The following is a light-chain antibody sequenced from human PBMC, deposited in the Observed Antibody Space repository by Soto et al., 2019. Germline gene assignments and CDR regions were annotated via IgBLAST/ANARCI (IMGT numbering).Light chain of an antibody. CDR1: QSLSGN. CDR2: TVS. J-gene: IGKJ1*01. Sequence: PGERVTLSCRASQSLSGNFAWYQQKPGQAPRLLIYTVSTRASDVPARFSGGGSGTEYTLTITSLQSEDFAVYYCQQYKTRPWTFGQGTKVDTK. CDR3: QQYKTRPWT. V-gene: IGKV3-15*01.